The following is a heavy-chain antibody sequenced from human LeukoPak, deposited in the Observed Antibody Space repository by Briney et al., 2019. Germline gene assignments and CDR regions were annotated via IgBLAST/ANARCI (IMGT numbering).Heavy chain of an antibody. CDR3: ARQDYGEVN. V-gene: IGHV4-34*01. Sequence: SETLSLTCTVSGGSISSYYWSWMRQPPGKGLEWIGEINHSGNTNYDPSLKSRVTISVDTSKNQFSLNLNSVTAADTAVYYCARQDYGEVNWGQGTLVTVSS. CDR2: INHSGNT. CDR1: GGSISSYY. J-gene: IGHJ4*02. D-gene: IGHD4-17*01.